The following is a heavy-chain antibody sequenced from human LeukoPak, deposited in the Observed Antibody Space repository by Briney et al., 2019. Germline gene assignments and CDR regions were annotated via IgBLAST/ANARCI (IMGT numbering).Heavy chain of an antibody. CDR1: GGSISGGGYY. CDR3: ARDLLTTLDY. Sequence: SQTLSLTCTVSGGSISGGGYYWSWIRQHPGKVLEWIGYMSYSGSTYYNPSLKSRVTISVDTSKNQFSLKLSSVTAADTAVYYCARDLLTTLDYWGQGTLVTVSS. V-gene: IGHV4-31*03. J-gene: IGHJ4*02. CDR2: MSYSGST. D-gene: IGHD2-15*01.